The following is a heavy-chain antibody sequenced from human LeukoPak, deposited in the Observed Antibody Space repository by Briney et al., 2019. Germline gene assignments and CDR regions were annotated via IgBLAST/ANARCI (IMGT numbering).Heavy chain of an antibody. CDR3: AKGNSGWYDY. CDR2: ISYDGSNK. V-gene: IGHV3-30*18. J-gene: IGHJ4*02. CDR1: GFTFSSYG. Sequence: GGSLRLSCAASGFTFSSYGMHWVRQAPGKGLEWVAVISYDGSNKYYADSVKGRFTISRDNSKNTLYLQMNSLRAGDAAVYYCAKGNSGWYDYWGQGTLVTVSS. D-gene: IGHD6-19*01.